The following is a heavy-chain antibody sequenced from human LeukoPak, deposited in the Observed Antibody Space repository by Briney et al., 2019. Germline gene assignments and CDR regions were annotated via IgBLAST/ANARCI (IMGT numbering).Heavy chain of an antibody. CDR3: AKDRRGSLDY. Sequence: GGSLRLSCTASGFTFSSYAMSWVRQAPGRGLEWVSAISGSGGSTYYADSVKGRFTISRDNSKNTLYLQMNSLRAEDTAVYYCAKDRRGSLDYWGQGTLVTVSS. CDR2: ISGSGGST. CDR1: GFTFSSYA. D-gene: IGHD1-26*01. J-gene: IGHJ4*02. V-gene: IGHV3-23*01.